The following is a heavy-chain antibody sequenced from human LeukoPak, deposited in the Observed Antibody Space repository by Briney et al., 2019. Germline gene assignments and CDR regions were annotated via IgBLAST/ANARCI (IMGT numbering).Heavy chain of an antibody. CDR2: IYSGGNT. CDR1: GFTVSSYY. Sequence: GGSLRLSCAASGFTVSSYYVTWVRQAPGKGLEWVSVIYSGGNTYYADSVKGRFPISRDNSKNTVYLQMNNLRAEDTAVYYCARGRLDNYFDYWGQGTLVTVSP. CDR3: ARGRLDNYFDY. J-gene: IGHJ4*02. V-gene: IGHV3-66*02. D-gene: IGHD1-1*01.